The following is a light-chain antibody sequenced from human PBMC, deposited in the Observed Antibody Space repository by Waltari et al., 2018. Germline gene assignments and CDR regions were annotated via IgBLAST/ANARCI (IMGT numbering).Light chain of an antibody. J-gene: IGLJ3*02. Sequence: QSALTQPASVSGSPGQSITFSCTGTSIDIGTYNYVSWYQSHPGKAPKLMIYDVSSRPSGFSNRFSCSKSGNAASLTISGLQAEDEAYYYCSSYTVNTTLVFGGGTKLTVL. CDR3: SSYTVNTTLV. CDR1: SIDIGTYNY. V-gene: IGLV2-14*03. CDR2: DVS.